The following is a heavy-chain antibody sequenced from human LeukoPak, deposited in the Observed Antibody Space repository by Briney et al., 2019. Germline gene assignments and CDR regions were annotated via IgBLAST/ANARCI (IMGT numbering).Heavy chain of an antibody. CDR2: ISSSSSYI. Sequence: GGSLRLSRAASGFTFSSYSMNWVRQAPGKGLEWVSSISSSSSYIYYADSVKGRFTISRDNAKNSLYLQMNSLRAEDTAVYYCAREGCSGGSCYHPADYWGQGTLVTVSS. V-gene: IGHV3-21*01. J-gene: IGHJ4*02. CDR1: GFTFSSYS. D-gene: IGHD2-15*01. CDR3: AREGCSGGSCYHPADY.